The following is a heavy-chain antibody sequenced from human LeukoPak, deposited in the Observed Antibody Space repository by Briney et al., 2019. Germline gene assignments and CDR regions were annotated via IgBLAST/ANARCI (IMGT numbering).Heavy chain of an antibody. CDR2: ISSSGNTK. Sequence: GGSLRLSCAASGFTFSRYGMNWVRQAPGKGLEWVSYISSSGNTKYYADSVKGRFNISRDNAKNSLYLQMNSLGAEDTAVYYCARIGQNYDLDYWGQGTLVTVSS. CDR1: GFTFSRYG. J-gene: IGHJ4*02. CDR3: ARIGQNYDLDY. V-gene: IGHV3-48*03. D-gene: IGHD1-7*01.